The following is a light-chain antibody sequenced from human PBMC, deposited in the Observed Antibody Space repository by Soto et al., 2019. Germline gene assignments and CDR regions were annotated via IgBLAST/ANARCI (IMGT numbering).Light chain of an antibody. CDR1: HSVNTN. CDR3: QQYGSLSWT. CDR2: DAS. V-gene: IGKV3D-20*01. J-gene: IGKJ1*01. Sequence: EIVMTQSPATLSVSPGERATLSCRASHSVNTNLAWYQQRPGQPPRLLIYDASTRATGIPDRFSGSGSGTDFTLTISRLEPEDVAVYYCQQYGSLSWTFGQGTKVDIK.